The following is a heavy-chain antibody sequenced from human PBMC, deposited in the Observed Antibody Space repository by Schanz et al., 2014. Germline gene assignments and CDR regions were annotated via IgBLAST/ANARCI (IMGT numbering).Heavy chain of an antibody. D-gene: IGHD4-17*01. CDR2: IYYSGNT. V-gene: IGHV4-30-2*06. Sequence: LQLQESGSGLMKPSQTLSLTCAVSGGSISSGGYSWNWIRQSPGKGLEWIGYIYYSGNTYYNPSLKSRVTISVDRSKNQFSLRLDSVTAADTAVYYCARDRGHGDLPGDIWGQGTMVTASS. CDR3: ARDRGHGDLPGDI. CDR1: GGSISSGGYS. J-gene: IGHJ3*02.